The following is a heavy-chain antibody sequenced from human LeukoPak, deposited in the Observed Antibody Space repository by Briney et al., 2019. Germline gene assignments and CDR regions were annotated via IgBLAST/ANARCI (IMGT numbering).Heavy chain of an antibody. CDR3: ARDSGTRGGFNYYYYMDV. Sequence: SETLSLTCTVSGGSISSYYWSWIRQPPGKGLEWIGYIYYSGSTNYNPSLKSRVTISVDTSKNQFSLKLSSVTADTAVYYCARDSGTRGGFNYYYYMDVWGKGTTVTISS. CDR1: GGSISSYY. V-gene: IGHV4-59*01. D-gene: IGHD1-1*01. CDR2: IYYSGST. J-gene: IGHJ6*03.